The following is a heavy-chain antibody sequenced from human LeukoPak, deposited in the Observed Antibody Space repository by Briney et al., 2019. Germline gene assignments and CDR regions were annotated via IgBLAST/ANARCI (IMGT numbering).Heavy chain of an antibody. Sequence: SETLSLTGSVSGGSISSYCWTWIRQPPGKGLEWIGYIYYSGSTNYNPSLKSRVTVSVDTSTNQFSLKLSSVTAADTAVYYCARENTMIRGAFDAFDIWGQGTMVTVSS. CDR3: ARENTMIRGAFDAFDI. V-gene: IGHV4-59*01. D-gene: IGHD3-10*01. J-gene: IGHJ3*02. CDR1: GGSISSYC. CDR2: IYYSGST.